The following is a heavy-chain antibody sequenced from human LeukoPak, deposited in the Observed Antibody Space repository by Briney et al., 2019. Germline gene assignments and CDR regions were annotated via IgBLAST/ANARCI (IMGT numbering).Heavy chain of an antibody. J-gene: IGHJ4*02. Sequence: PSETLFLTCTVSGGSISSSSYYWGWIRQPPGKGLEWIGSVYYSGNTYYNPSLKSRVTISVDTSKNQFSLKLSSVTAADTAVYYCARAGYYDTLFDYWGQGTLVTVSS. CDR2: VYYSGNT. CDR1: GGSISSSSYY. D-gene: IGHD3-22*01. V-gene: IGHV4-39*07. CDR3: ARAGYYDTLFDY.